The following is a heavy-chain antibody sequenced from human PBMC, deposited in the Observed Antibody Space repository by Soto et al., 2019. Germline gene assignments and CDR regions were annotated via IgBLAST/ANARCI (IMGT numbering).Heavy chain of an antibody. J-gene: IGHJ4*02. Sequence: QVQLVQSGAEVRKPGASVKVSCKASGYPFTSYYMHWVRQAPGQGLEWVGIINPSDGTTSYPQKFHGRVTMTRDTSTSTVYMELSLRSEDTAVYYCTRVSPFLTGPDYWGQGTLVTVSS. CDR2: INPSDGTT. V-gene: IGHV1-46*03. CDR3: TRVSPFLTGPDY. D-gene: IGHD3-9*01. CDR1: GYPFTSYY.